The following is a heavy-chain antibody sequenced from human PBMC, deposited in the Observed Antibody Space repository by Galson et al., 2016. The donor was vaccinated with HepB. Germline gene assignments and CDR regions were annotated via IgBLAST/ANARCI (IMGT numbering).Heavy chain of an antibody. V-gene: IGHV3-11*01. CDR3: ARVRDGYNVENYFDS. Sequence: SLRLSCAPSGFVFSDFYMSWIRQAPGKGLEWVSYISFSHNTIYYADSVKGRFTISRDNANKLLYLEMNSLRVEDTAVYYCARVRDGYNVENYFDSWGQGTLVTVSS. D-gene: IGHD5-24*01. J-gene: IGHJ4*02. CDR2: ISFSHNTI. CDR1: GFVFSDFY.